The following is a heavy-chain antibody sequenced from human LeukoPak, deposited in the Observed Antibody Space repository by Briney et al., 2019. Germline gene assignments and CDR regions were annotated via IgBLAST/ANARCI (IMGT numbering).Heavy chain of an antibody. CDR1: GGSISSSSYY. Sequence: SETLSLTCTVSGGSISSSSYYWGWIRQPPGKGLEWIGSIYYSGSTYYNPSLKSRVTISVDTSKNQFSLKLSSVTAADTAVYYCARDGRWGMATINRYYFDYWGQGTLVTVSS. CDR3: ARDGRWGMATINRYYFDY. J-gene: IGHJ4*02. D-gene: IGHD5-24*01. CDR2: IYYSGST. V-gene: IGHV4-39*07.